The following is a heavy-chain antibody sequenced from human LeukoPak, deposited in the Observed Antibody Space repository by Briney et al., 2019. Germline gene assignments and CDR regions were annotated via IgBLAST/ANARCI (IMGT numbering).Heavy chain of an antibody. D-gene: IGHD1-20*01. CDR3: ARGHRIITGNSYYFDY. CDR2: IKQDGSEK. J-gene: IGHJ4*02. CDR1: GFTFSSYW. V-gene: IGHV3-7*01. Sequence: PGGSLRLSCAASGFTFSSYWMSWVRQAPGKGLEWVANIKQDGSEKYYVDSVKGRFTISRDNAKNSLCLQMNSLRAEDTAVYYCARGHRIITGNSYYFDYWGQGTLVTVSS.